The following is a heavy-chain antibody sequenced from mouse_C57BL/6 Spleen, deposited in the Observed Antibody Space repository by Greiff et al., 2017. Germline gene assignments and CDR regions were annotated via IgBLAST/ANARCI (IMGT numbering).Heavy chain of an antibody. Sequence: VQLQQPEAELVQPGASVKMSCTASGYTFTSYWLTWVKQMPGHGLEWIGDIYPGSGSTNYTETFKSKAKLTVDTSSSTVYMQLSSLTSEESAVYYCLTGDYWGQGTTLTVSS. V-gene: IGHV1-55*01. D-gene: IGHD4-1*01. J-gene: IGHJ2*01. CDR2: IYPGSGST. CDR1: GYTFTSYW. CDR3: LTGDY.